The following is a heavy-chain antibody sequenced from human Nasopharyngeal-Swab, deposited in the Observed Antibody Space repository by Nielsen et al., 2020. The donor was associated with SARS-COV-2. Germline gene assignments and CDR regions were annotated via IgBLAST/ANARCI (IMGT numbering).Heavy chain of an antibody. D-gene: IGHD6-19*01. Sequence: GGSLRLSCAASGFTFSSYAMSWVRQAPGKGLEWVSAISGSGGSTYYADSVKGRFTISRDNSKNTLYLQMNSLRAEDTAVYYCARVGKVAVAAARGYYYYGMDVWGQGTTVTVSS. J-gene: IGHJ6*02. V-gene: IGHV3-23*01. CDR2: ISGSGGST. CDR3: ARVGKVAVAAARGYYYYGMDV. CDR1: GFTFSSYA.